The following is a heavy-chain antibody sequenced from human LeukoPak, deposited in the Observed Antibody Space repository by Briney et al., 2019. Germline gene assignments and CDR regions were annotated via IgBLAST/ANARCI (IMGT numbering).Heavy chain of an antibody. Sequence: GESLKISCKGSGYSFTNNWIGWVRQMPGKGLEWMGIIYPGDSDTRYSPPFQGQVTISADKSVSTAYLQWSSLKASDTAMYYCARRRDLYSGSYYPFDYWGQGTLVTVSS. J-gene: IGHJ4*02. V-gene: IGHV5-51*01. CDR3: ARRRDLYSGSYYPFDY. CDR2: IYPGDSDT. CDR1: GYSFTNNW. D-gene: IGHD1-26*01.